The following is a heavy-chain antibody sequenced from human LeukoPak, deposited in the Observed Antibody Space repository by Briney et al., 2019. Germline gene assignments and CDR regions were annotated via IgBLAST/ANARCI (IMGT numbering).Heavy chain of an antibody. CDR2: IYYSGCT. CDR3: ARHAGWFDP. CDR1: GGSISSYY. J-gene: IGHJ5*02. Sequence: SETLSLTCTVSGGSISSYYWSWIRQPPGKGLEWIGYIYYSGCTNYNPSLKSRVTISVDTSKNQFSLKLSSVTAADTAVYYCARHAGWFDPWGQGTLVTVSS. V-gene: IGHV4-59*08.